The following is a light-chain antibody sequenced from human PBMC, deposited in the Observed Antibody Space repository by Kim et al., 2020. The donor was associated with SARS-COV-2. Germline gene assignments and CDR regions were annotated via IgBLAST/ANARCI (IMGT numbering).Light chain of an antibody. CDR2: EVT. J-gene: IGLJ2*01. Sequence: QSALTQPASVSGSPGQSITISCTGTSSDVGSSNFVSWYQQHPDKAPKLMIYEVTKRPSGVSNRFSGSKSGNTASLTISRLRAEDEADYYCCSYAGSTTVVFGGGTQLTVL. CDR1: SSDVGSSNF. V-gene: IGLV2-23*02. CDR3: CSYAGSTTVV.